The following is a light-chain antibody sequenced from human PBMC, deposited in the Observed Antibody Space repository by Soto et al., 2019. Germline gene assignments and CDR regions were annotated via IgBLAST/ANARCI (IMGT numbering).Light chain of an antibody. CDR3: HSRA. Sequence: IQMTQSTSTLSASVGDRVTITCRASQTISRWLAWYQQKPGRAPKLLIYDASTLESGVPSRFSGSGSETEFTLTISRLQPDDFATYFCHSRAFGQGTRLEIK. V-gene: IGKV1-5*01. CDR1: QTISRW. CDR2: DAS. J-gene: IGKJ5*01.